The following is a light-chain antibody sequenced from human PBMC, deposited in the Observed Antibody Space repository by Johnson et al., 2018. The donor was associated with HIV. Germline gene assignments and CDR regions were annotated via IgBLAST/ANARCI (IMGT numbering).Light chain of an antibody. CDR1: SSNIGNNY. V-gene: IGLV1-51*02. Sequence: QSVLTQPPSVSAAPGQKVTISCSGSSSNIGNNYVSWYQQLPGTAPKLLIYENNKRPSGIPDRFSGSKSGTSATLGITGLQTGEEADYYCGTWDSSLYAYVFGTGTKVTAL. J-gene: IGLJ1*01. CDR2: ENN. CDR3: GTWDSSLYAYV.